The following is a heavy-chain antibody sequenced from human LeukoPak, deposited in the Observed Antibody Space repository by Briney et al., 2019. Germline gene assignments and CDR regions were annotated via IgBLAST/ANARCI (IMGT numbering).Heavy chain of an antibody. CDR2: IYYSGSTYSVST. D-gene: IGHD1/OR15-1a*01. V-gene: IGHV4-39*01. Sequence: TPSETLSLTCTVSGGSISSSSYYWGWIRQPPGKGLEWIASIYYSGSTYSVSTYYNPSLKSRVTISIDTSKNQFSLKLRSMTAADTAVYYCARRPEHRSFVWGKGTTVTVSS. CDR3: ARRPEHRSFV. CDR1: GGSISSSSYY. J-gene: IGHJ6*04.